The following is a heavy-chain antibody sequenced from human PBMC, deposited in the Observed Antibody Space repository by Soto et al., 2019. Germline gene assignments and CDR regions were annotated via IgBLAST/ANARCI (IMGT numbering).Heavy chain of an antibody. D-gene: IGHD3-22*01. CDR1: GYTFTSPG. Sequence: QGQLVQSGAEVKKPGAPGKVSCKASGYTFTSPGMSWVRPAPGQGIEWMGWISAHTGSTEYAQRFQGRVTMTTDRSTSTAYMELRRLRSDDTAVYYCARECIYQGSDTRVYSFDAFEFWGPGTLVTVSS. J-gene: IGHJ3*01. CDR2: ISAHTGST. V-gene: IGHV1-18*01. CDR3: ARECIYQGSDTRVYSFDAFEF.